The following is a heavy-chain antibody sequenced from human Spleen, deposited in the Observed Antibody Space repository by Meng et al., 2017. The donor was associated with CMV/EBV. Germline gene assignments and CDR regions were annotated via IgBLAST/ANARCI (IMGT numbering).Heavy chain of an antibody. D-gene: IGHD5-12*01. CDR2: IYYSGRN. CDR1: SSGGYY. J-gene: IGHJ4*02. V-gene: IGHV4-30-4*01. Sequence: SSGGYYWSWIRQPTGKGLEWIGYIYYSGRNYYNPSLKSRVTISVDTSKNQFSLKLSSVTAADTAVYYCARGGHIVATRGPRDTTFDYWGQGTLVTVSS. CDR3: ARGGHIVATRGPRDTTFDY.